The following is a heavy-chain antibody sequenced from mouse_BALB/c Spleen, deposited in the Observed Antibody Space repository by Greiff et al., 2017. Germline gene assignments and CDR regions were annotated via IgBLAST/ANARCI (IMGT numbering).Heavy chain of an antibody. CDR3: ARSSIHHGGYWYFDV. J-gene: IGHJ1*01. CDR2: ILPGSGST. Sequence: VQRVESGAELMKPGASVKISCKATGYTFSSYWIEWVKQRPGHGLEWIGEILPGSGSTNYNEKFKGKATFTADTSSNTAYMQLSSLTSEDSAVYYCARSSIHHGGYWYFDVWGAGTTVTVSS. CDR1: GYTFSSYW. V-gene: IGHV1-9*01.